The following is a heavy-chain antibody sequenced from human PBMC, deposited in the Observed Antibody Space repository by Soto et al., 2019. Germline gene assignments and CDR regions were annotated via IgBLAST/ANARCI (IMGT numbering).Heavy chain of an antibody. D-gene: IGHD2-15*01. Sequence: QLQLQESGPGLVKPSETLSLTCTVSGGSISSSSYYWGWIRQPPGKGLEWIGSIYYSGSTYYNPSLKSRVTISVDTSKNTSSLKLSSVTAADTAVYYCARLELVAGDYFDYWVQGTLVTVSS. CDR1: GGSISSSSYY. CDR3: ARLELVAGDYFDY. CDR2: IYYSGST. J-gene: IGHJ4*02. V-gene: IGHV4-39*01.